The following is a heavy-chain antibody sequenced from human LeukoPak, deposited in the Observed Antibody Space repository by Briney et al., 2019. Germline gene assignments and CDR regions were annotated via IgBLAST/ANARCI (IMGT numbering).Heavy chain of an antibody. CDR3: ARWAMVRGASYYMDV. D-gene: IGHD3-10*01. V-gene: IGHV3-7*01. J-gene: IGHJ6*03. CDR1: GFTFSSSW. Sequence: PGGSLRLSCSASGFTFSSSWMNWVRQAPGKGLEWVANINQDGSKQNYVDSVKGRFTVSRDNAQNSLYLQMHSLRAEDTAVYYCARWAMVRGASYYMDVWGKGTTVTISS. CDR2: INQDGSKQ.